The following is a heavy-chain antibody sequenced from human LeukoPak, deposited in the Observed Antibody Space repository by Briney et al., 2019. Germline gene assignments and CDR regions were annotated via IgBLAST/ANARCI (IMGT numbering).Heavy chain of an antibody. CDR3: ARGSWRLVRGAASFES. CDR2: IDRDGTRP. D-gene: IGHD3-10*01. J-gene: IGHJ4*02. V-gene: IGHV3-74*01. CDR1: GFSLTSSW. Sequence: GGSLRLSCAASGFSLTSSWMHWVRQPPGKGLEWVSLIDRDGTRPGYADSVKGRFTISRDNSKNTLYLQMNSLRAEDTAVYYCARGSWRLVRGAASFESWGQGTLVAVSS.